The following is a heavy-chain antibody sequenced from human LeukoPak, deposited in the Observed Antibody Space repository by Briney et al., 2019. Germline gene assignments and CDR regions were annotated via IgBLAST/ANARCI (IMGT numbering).Heavy chain of an antibody. V-gene: IGHV4-34*01. CDR2: INHSGST. CDR3: ARGGCGYYDILTGYCN. J-gene: IGHJ4*02. D-gene: IGHD3-9*01. CDR1: GGSFSGYY. Sequence: LKPSETLSLTCAVYGGSFSGYYWSWIRQPPGKGLEWIGEINHSGSTNYNPSLKSRVTISVDTSKNQFSLKLSSVTAADTAVYYCARGGCGYYDILTGYCNWGQGTLVTVSS.